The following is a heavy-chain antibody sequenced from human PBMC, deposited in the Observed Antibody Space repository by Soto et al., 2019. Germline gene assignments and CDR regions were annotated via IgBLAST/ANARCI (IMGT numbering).Heavy chain of an antibody. CDR1: GGSFSGYY. D-gene: IGHD1-7*01. J-gene: IGHJ6*02. CDR2: INHSGST. V-gene: IGHV4-34*01. Sequence: SETLSLTCAVYGGSFSGYYWSWIRQPPGKGLEWIGEINHSGSTNYNPSLKSRVTISVDTSKNQFSLKLSSVTAADTAVYYCARGRITGTTSYYYYGMDVWGQGTTVTVSS. CDR3: ARGRITGTTSYYYYGMDV.